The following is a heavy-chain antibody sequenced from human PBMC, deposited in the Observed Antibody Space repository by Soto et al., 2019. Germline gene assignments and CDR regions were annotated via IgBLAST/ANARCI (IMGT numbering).Heavy chain of an antibody. CDR2: IFSNDEK. CDR3: ARIRIAAAGGDNWFDP. J-gene: IGHJ5*02. Sequence: QVTLKESGPVLVKPTETLTLTCTVSGFSLSNARMGVSWIRQPPGKALEWLAHIFSNDEKSYSTSLKSRLTIAKDTPKRQVVLTITNMDPVDTATYYCARIRIAAAGGDNWFDPWGQGTLVTVSS. D-gene: IGHD6-13*01. V-gene: IGHV2-26*01. CDR1: GFSLSNARMG.